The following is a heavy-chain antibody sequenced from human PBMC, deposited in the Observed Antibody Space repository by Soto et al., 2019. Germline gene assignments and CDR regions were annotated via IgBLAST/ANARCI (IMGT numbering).Heavy chain of an antibody. CDR1: GYSFTSYW. J-gene: IGHJ6*02. Sequence: GESLKISCKGSGYSFTSYWISWVRQMPGKGLEWMGRIDPSDSYTNYSPSFQGRVTISADKSISTAYLQWSSLKASDTAMYYCATLPSRMTTVYYYYGMDVWGQGTTVTVSS. V-gene: IGHV5-10-1*01. D-gene: IGHD4-17*01. CDR3: ATLPSRMTTVYYYYGMDV. CDR2: IDPSDSYT.